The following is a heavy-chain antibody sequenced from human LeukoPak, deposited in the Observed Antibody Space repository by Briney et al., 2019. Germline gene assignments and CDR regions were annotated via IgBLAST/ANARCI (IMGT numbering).Heavy chain of an antibody. Sequence: PGGSLRLSCSASGFTFSSYAMHWVRQAPGKGLEYVSAISSSGGSTYYADLVKGRFTISRDNSKNTLYLQMSSLRPEGTAVYFCVKERSGGFFDYWGQGTLVTVSS. CDR1: GFTFSSYA. J-gene: IGHJ4*02. CDR3: VKERSGGFFDY. CDR2: ISSSGGST. D-gene: IGHD1-26*01. V-gene: IGHV3-64D*09.